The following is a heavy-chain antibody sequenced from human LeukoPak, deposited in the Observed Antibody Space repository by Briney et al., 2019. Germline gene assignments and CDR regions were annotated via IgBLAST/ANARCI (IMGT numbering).Heavy chain of an antibody. J-gene: IGHJ4*02. Sequence: GGSLRLSCAASGFTFSSYGMHWVRQAPGKGLEWVAVISYDGSNKYYADSVKGRFTISRDNSKNTLYLQMNSLRAEDTAVYYCARGVGYSYGPRCDYWGQGTLVTVSS. D-gene: IGHD5-18*01. V-gene: IGHV3-30*03. CDR2: ISYDGSNK. CDR1: GFTFSSYG. CDR3: ARGVGYSYGPRCDY.